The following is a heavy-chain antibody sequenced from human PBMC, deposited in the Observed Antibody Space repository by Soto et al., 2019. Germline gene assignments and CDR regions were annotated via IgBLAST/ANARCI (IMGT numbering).Heavy chain of an antibody. D-gene: IGHD2-2*01. CDR3: AREEGYDNRGTFPVYYMDV. CDR1: GGTLSSET. CDR2: IIPLLGIG. J-gene: IGHJ6*03. V-gene: IGHV1-69*08. Sequence: QVQLVQSGPEVKKSGSSVKVSCKVSGGTLSSETISWLRQAPGQGLEWMGRIIPLLGIGNYAQKFQGRVTITEDISTNTGYMELSSLTSQDTAIYYCAREEGYDNRGTFPVYYMDVWGNGTTVTVSS.